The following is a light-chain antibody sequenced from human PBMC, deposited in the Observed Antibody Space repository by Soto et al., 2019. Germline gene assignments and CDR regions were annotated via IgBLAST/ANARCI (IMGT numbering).Light chain of an antibody. Sequence: HSDLTQAASGSGFPGQSSSISCTRTSSDVGAYDYVSWYQQHPDKAPKLMIYEVSNRPSGVSNRFSGSKSVNTATLTISGLQAEDEADYYCSSYTSSSTRVFGTGTKVTVL. CDR2: EVS. V-gene: IGLV2-14*03. CDR3: SSYTSSSTRV. J-gene: IGLJ1*01. CDR1: SSDVGAYDY.